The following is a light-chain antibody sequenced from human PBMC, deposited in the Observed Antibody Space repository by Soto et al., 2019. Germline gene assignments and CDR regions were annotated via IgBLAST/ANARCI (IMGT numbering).Light chain of an antibody. V-gene: IGKV1-6*01. J-gene: IGKJ1*01. Sequence: AIQMTQSPSSLSASVGDRVTIACRASQGIGSDLGWYQQKPGKAPKVLIYGISSLQSGVPSRFSGSGSGTDFTLTISSLQPEDIATYYCLQDYNYPWTFGQGTKVDIX. CDR1: QGIGSD. CDR3: LQDYNYPWT. CDR2: GIS.